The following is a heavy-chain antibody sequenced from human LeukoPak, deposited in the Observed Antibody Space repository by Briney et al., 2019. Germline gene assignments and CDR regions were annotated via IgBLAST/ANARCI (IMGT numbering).Heavy chain of an antibody. D-gene: IGHD3-22*01. CDR2: IYYSGST. J-gene: IGHJ1*01. Sequence: SGTLSLTCTVSGGSISSYYWSWIRQPPGKGLEWIGYIYYSGSTNYNPSLKSRVTISVDTSKNQFSLKLSSVTAADTAVYYCARSYYYDSSGYYPVYFQHWGQGTLVTVSS. V-gene: IGHV4-59*01. CDR3: ARSYYYDSSGYYPVYFQH. CDR1: GGSISSYY.